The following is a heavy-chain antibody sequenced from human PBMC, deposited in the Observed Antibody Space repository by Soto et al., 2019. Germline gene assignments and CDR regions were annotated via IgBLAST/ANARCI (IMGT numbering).Heavy chain of an antibody. J-gene: IGHJ4*02. V-gene: IGHV3-23*01. CDR1: GFMFNNQD. Sequence: EVQLLESGGGLVQPGGSLRLSCAASGFMFNNQDMCWVRQAPGEGLEWVSGISADGERTYYADSLRGRFTISRDNSKNMLYLQENSLRAEDTAIYYCAKDAPRPNGWFFFDYWGQGILVTVSS. CDR2: ISADGERT. CDR3: AKDAPRPNGWFFFDY. D-gene: IGHD2-15*01.